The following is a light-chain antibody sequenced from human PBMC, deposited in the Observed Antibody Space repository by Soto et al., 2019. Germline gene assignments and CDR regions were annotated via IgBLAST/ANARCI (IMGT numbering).Light chain of an antibody. CDR1: KRISSYY. CDR3: QQYGSSFT. Sequence: VFPQCTGSMSLAPGERATLSCRASKRISSYYLAWYQQKPGQSPRLLIYGASSRATGIPDRFRGSGSGTDFTLTISRLEPEDFAVYYCQQYGSSFTFGGGTKV. J-gene: IGKJ4*01. V-gene: IGKV3-20*01. CDR2: GAS.